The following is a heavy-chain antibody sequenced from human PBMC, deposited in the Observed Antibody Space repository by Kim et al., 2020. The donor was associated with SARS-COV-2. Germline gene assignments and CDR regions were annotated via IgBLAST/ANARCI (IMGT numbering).Heavy chain of an antibody. CDR2: IYSGGSST. V-gene: IGHV3-23*03. CDR3: AKELALGSHYYDSSGFDY. Sequence: GGSLRLSCAASGFTFSSYAMSWVRQAPGKGLEWVSVIYSGGSSTYYADSVKGRFTISRDNSKNTLYLQMNSLRAEDTAVYYCAKELALGSHYYDSSGFDYWGQGTLVTVSS. J-gene: IGHJ4*02. D-gene: IGHD3-22*01. CDR1: GFTFSSYA.